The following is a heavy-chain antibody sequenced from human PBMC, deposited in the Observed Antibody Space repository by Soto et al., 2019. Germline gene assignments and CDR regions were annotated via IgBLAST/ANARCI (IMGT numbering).Heavy chain of an antibody. J-gene: IGHJ2*01. CDR3: ARVYYDSSGYYFGYFDL. Sequence: PGGSLRLSCAASGFTFTRFAMSWVRQAPGKGLEWVSTISNTDGGTHYAHSVKGRFTISRDNSKDTLYLQMNSLRAEDTAVYYCARVYYDSSGYYFGYFDLWGRGTLVTVSS. D-gene: IGHD3-22*01. V-gene: IGHV3-23*01. CDR1: GFTFTRFA. CDR2: ISNTDGGT.